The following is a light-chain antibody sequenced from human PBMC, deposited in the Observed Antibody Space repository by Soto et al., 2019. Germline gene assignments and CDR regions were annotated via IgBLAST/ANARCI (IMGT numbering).Light chain of an antibody. V-gene: IGKV1-5*01. CDR2: GAS. CDR3: QQYNSYWT. J-gene: IGKJ1*01. Sequence: DIQMTQSPSTLSASVGDRVTITCRASQSISSWLAWYQQKPGKAPKLLIYGASSLESGVPSRFSGSGSGTELTLTISSLQPDDFATYYCQQYNSYWTFGQGTKVDIK. CDR1: QSISSW.